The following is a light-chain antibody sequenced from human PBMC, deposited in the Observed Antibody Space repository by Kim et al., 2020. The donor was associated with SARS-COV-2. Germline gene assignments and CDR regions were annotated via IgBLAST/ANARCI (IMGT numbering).Light chain of an antibody. CDR2: AAS. J-gene: IGKJ3*01. CDR3: QQSYSTPYT. V-gene: IGKV1-39*01. Sequence: AAVGDRVTITGRASQSISSYLNWYQQKPGKAPKLLIYAASSLQSGVPSRFSGSGSGTDFTLTISSLQPEDFATYYCQQSYSTPYTFGPGTKVDIK. CDR1: QSISSY.